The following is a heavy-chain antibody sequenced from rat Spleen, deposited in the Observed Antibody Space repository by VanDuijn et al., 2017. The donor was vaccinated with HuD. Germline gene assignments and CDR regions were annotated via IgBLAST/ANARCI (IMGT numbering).Heavy chain of an antibody. D-gene: IGHD1-11*01. V-gene: IGHV5S23*01. J-gene: IGHJ2*01. Sequence: EVQLVESGGGLVQPGRSLKLSCSASGFTFSDFTMAWVRQAPKKGLAWVASISPSGGSTYYRDSVKGRFTVSRDSAKSTLYLQMDSLRSEDTATYYCARLFGGYSGGTYFDYWGQGVMVAVSS. CDR2: ISPSGGST. CDR3: ARLFGGYSGGTYFDY. CDR1: GFTFSDFT.